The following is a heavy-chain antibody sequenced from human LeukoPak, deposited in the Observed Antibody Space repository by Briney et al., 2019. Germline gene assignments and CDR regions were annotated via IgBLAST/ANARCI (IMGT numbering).Heavy chain of an antibody. D-gene: IGHD3-10*01. CDR3: ARYYGSGRGYYGLDV. V-gene: IGHV3-30*03. CDR1: GFTFSTYG. CDR2: IPYDGSNK. J-gene: IGHJ6*02. Sequence: GRSLRLSCEASGFTFSTYGMHWVRQAPGKGLEWITLIPYDGSNKYYADSVKGRFTTSRDNSKNTLYLQMNSLRAEDTAVYYCARYYGSGRGYYGLDVWGQGTTVTVFS.